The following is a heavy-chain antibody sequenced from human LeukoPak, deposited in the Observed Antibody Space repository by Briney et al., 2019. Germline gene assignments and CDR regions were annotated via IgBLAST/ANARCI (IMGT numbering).Heavy chain of an antibody. CDR2: IKNDGSES. V-gene: IGHV3-7*03. J-gene: IGHJ4*02. CDR3: AKNNGWFHLAQ. Sequence: GSLRLSCAVSGFNFRGHWMDWVRQAPGKGLEWVGHIKNDGSESYYVDSLKGRFSISRDNTNNALYLQMNSLRVEDTAVYYCAKNNGWFHLAQWGQGTLVTVSS. D-gene: IGHD6-19*01. CDR1: GFNFRGHW.